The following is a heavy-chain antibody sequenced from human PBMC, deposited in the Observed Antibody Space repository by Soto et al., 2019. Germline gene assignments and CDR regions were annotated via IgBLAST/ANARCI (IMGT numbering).Heavy chain of an antibody. D-gene: IGHD1-1*01. Sequence: PGGSLRLSCAASGFTFSSYAMSWVRQAPGKGLEWVSAISGSAGTTYYADSVKGRFTVSRDNSKNTLYLQMNSLRANDTAVYYCANYFGPGLGRFDYWGPGTLVTVSS. J-gene: IGHJ4*02. CDR3: ANYFGPGLGRFDY. CDR2: ISGSAGTT. V-gene: IGHV3-23*01. CDR1: GFTFSSYA.